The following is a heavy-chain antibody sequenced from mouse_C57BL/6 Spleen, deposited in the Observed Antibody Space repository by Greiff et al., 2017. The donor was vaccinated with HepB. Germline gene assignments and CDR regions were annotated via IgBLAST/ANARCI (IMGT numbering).Heavy chain of an antibody. V-gene: IGHV3-1*01. CDR1: GYSITSGYD. CDR3: ARDDYDGVFAY. D-gene: IGHD2-4*01. J-gene: IGHJ3*01. CDR2: ISYSGST. Sequence: ESGPGMVKPSQSLSLTCTVTGYSITSGYDWHWIRHFPGNKLEWMGYISYSGSTNYNPSLKSRISITHDTSKNHFFLKLNSVTTEDTATYYCARDDYDGVFAYWGQGTLVTVSA.